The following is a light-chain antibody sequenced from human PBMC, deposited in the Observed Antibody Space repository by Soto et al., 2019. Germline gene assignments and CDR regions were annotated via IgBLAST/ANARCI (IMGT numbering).Light chain of an antibody. Sequence: QSVLTQPPPVSGAPGQRVTISCTGSSSKNGAGYDVHWYPQLPGTAPKLLIYGNSNRPSGVPDRFSGSKSGTSASLAITGLQAEDEADYYCQSYDSSLSGRYVFGTGTKVTVL. CDR1: SSKNGAGYD. J-gene: IGLJ1*01. V-gene: IGLV1-40*01. CDR2: GNS. CDR3: QSYDSSLSGRYV.